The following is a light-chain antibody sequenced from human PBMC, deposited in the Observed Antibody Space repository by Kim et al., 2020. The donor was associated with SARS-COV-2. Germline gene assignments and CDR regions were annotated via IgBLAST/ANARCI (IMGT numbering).Light chain of an antibody. J-gene: IGKJ1*01. Sequence: SPGEMPTLCCRASQRVSRSYLAWYQQKPVQAPRLVIYATFTRAIGIPDRFSGSVFGIDFTITISRLEPVDFALYYCQQYGSSPRTFGQGTKVDIK. CDR2: ATF. V-gene: IGKV3-20*01. CDR3: QQYGSSPRT. CDR1: QRVSRSY.